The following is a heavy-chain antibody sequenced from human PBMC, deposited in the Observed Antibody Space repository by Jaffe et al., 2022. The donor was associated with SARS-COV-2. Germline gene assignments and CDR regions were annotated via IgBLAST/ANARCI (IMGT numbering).Heavy chain of an antibody. D-gene: IGHD6-6*01. V-gene: IGHV3-9*01. CDR3: AKDISSTAPLGAFDI. J-gene: IGHJ3*02. Sequence: EVQLVESGGGLVQPGRSLRLSCAASGFTFDDYAMHWVRQAPGKGLEWVSGISWNSGSIGYADSVKGRFTISRDNAKNSLYLQMNSLRAEDTALYYCAKDISSTAPLGAFDIWGQGTMVTVSS. CDR2: ISWNSGSI. CDR1: GFTFDDYA.